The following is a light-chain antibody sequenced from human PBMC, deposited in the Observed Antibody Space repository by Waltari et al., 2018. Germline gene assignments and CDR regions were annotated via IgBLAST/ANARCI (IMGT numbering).Light chain of an antibody. V-gene: IGLV1-44*01. CDR3: AAWDDSLHGVV. CDR2: GNN. Sequence: QSVLTQPPSASGTPGQRVTISCSGSSSHIGRTTVNWYQQLPGTAPKLLIFGNNQRPSGVPDRFPGSKSGTSASLAFSGLQSEDEAVYYCAAWDDSLHGVVFGGGTKLTVL. CDR1: SSHIGRTT. J-gene: IGLJ2*01.